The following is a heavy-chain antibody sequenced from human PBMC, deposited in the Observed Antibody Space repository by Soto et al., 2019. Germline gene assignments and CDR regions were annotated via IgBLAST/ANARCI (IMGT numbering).Heavy chain of an antibody. D-gene: IGHD6-19*01. CDR3: GKGGWSINWFDP. V-gene: IGHV4-39*01. CDR2: VDYSGTT. CDR1: GGSIGSSSYY. Sequence: QLHLQESGPGLVKPSAALSLTCIVSGGSIGSSSYYWGWIRQPPGKGLEWIGSVDYSGTTYQNPSLKSRVTMSVDTSKNQFSLKLRSVTASDTAVYFCGKGGWSINWFDPWGQGTLVTVSS. J-gene: IGHJ5*02.